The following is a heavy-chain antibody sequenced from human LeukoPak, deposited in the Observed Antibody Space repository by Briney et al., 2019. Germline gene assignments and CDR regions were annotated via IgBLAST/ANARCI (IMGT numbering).Heavy chain of an antibody. D-gene: IGHD3-10*01. Sequence: GASVKVSCKASGYTFTSYGISWVRQAPGQGLVWMGWISAYNGNTNYAQKLQGRVTMTSDTSTSTAYMELRSLRSDDTAMYYCARSYGSGSPPWFDPWGQGTLVTVSS. J-gene: IGHJ5*02. V-gene: IGHV1-18*04. CDR1: GYTFTSYG. CDR3: ARSYGSGSPPWFDP. CDR2: ISAYNGNT.